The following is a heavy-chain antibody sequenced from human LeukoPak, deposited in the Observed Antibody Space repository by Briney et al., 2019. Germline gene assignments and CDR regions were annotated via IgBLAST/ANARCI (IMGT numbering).Heavy chain of an antibody. J-gene: IGHJ5*02. V-gene: IGHV1-18*01. Sequence: ASVKVSCKASGYTFTSYGISWVRQAPGQGLEWMGWISAYNGNTNYAQKLQGRVTMTTDTSTSTAYRELRSLRSDDTAVYYCARTDIVVVVAATMYNWFDPWGQGTLVTVSS. CDR2: ISAYNGNT. CDR1: GYTFTSYG. D-gene: IGHD2-15*01. CDR3: ARTDIVVVVAATMYNWFDP.